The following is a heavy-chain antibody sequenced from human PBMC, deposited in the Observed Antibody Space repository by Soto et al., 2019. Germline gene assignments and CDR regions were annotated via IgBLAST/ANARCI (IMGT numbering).Heavy chain of an antibody. D-gene: IGHD3-9*01. CDR2: ISAYNGNT. CDR1: GYTFTSYG. J-gene: IGHJ4*02. V-gene: IGHV1-18*01. CDR3: ARESGFDFDWLLNPDY. Sequence: GASVKVSCKASGYTFTSYGISWVRQAPGQGLEWMGWISAYNGNTNYAQKLQGRVTMTTDTSTSTAYMELRSLRSDDTAVYYCARESGFDFDWLLNPDYWGKGTLVTVSS.